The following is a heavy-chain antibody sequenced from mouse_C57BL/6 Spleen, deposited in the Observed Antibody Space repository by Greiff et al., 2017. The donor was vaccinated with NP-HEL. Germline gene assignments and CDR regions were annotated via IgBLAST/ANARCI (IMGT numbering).Heavy chain of an antibody. Sequence: EVMLVESGGGLVQPKGSLKLSCAASGFSFNTYAMNWVRQAPGTGLEWVARIRSKSNNYATYYADSVKDSFTISRDDSESLLYLQMNNMKTEDTAMYYGVRQTTTGFAYWGQGTLVTVSA. D-gene: IGHD1-1*01. CDR3: VRQTTTGFAY. CDR2: IRSKSNNYAT. V-gene: IGHV10-1*01. J-gene: IGHJ3*01. CDR1: GFSFNTYA.